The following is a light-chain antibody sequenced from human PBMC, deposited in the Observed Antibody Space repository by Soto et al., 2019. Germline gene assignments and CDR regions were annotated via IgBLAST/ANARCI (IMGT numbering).Light chain of an antibody. CDR2: DNN. CDR1: NSNIGNNY. V-gene: IGLV1-51*01. J-gene: IGLJ3*02. Sequence: QSVLTQPPSVSAAPGQKVSISCSGRNSNIGNNYVSWYQQVPGTAPKLLIYDNNERPSGIPDRFSGSKSGTSATLGIAGLQTVDEAVYCCGTWDDSLSAVLFVGGTKLTVL. CDR3: GTWDDSLSAVL.